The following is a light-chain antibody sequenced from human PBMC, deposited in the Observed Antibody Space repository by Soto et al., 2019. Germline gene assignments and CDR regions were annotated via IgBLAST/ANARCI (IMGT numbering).Light chain of an antibody. V-gene: IGKV1-9*01. CDR1: QGISSF. CDR3: QQVESNAST. CDR2: PAS. Sequence: IQLTQTPSSLSASVGDRVTITCRASQGISSFLAWYQQKPGKAPKLLIYPASSLQSGVPSRFSDSGFGTDFTLIITSLQPEDCATYYRQQVESNASTFGGGTKVEMK. J-gene: IGKJ4*01.